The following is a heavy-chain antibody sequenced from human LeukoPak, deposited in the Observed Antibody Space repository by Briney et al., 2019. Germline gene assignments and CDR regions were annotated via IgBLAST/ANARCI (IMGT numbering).Heavy chain of an antibody. J-gene: IGHJ6*03. CDR2: IKSKTDGGTA. V-gene: IGHV3-15*01. CDR3: TPDLMDV. CDR1: GFPFTNAW. Sequence: PGGSLRLSCVVSGFPFTNAWMSWVRQAPGKGLEWVGRIKSKTDGGTADYAAPVRGRITMWRDDARSALYLQMNSLQTEDTAVYYCTPDLMDVWGKGTTVTVSS.